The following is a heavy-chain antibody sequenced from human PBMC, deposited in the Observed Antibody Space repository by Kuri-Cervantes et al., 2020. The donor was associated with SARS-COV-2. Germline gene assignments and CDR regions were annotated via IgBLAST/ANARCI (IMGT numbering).Heavy chain of an antibody. V-gene: IGHV4-31*01. CDR2: IYYSGST. D-gene: IGHD3-9*01. J-gene: IGHJ6*02. CDR3: ARQVDYDILTYYGMDV. CDR1: GGSISSGGYY. Sequence: SETLSLTCTVSGGSISSGGYYWSWIRQHPGKGLEWIGYIYYSGSTYYNPSLKSLVTISVDTSKNQFSLKLSSVTAADTAVYYCARQVDYDILTYYGMDVWGQGTTVTVSS.